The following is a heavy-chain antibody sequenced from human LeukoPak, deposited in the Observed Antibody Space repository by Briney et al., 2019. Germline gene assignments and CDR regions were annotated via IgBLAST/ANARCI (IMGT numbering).Heavy chain of an antibody. CDR3: AKDRLLNCRGDCYIFDY. J-gene: IGHJ4*02. CDR2: ISGSGDST. Sequence: GGSLRLSCAASGFTFSYYGMSWVRQAPGKGLEWVSGISGSGDSTFYADSVKGRFSISRDNSKNTLYLQVNGLRTEDTAVYYCAKDRLLNCRGDCYIFDYWGQGTVVTVSS. CDR1: GFTFSYYG. D-gene: IGHD2-21*02. V-gene: IGHV3-23*01.